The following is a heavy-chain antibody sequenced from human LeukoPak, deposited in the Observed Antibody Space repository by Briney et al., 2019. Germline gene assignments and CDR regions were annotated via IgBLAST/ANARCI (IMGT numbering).Heavy chain of an antibody. CDR2: ISSSSSYI. Sequence: GGSLRLSCAASGFTFSSYSMNWVRQAPGKGLEWVSSISSSSSYIYYADSVEGRFTISRDNAKNSLYLQMNSLRAEDTAVYYCARQARPDTAMGEDWFDPWGQGTLVTVSS. V-gene: IGHV3-21*01. CDR1: GFTFSSYS. D-gene: IGHD5-18*01. CDR3: ARQARPDTAMGEDWFDP. J-gene: IGHJ5*02.